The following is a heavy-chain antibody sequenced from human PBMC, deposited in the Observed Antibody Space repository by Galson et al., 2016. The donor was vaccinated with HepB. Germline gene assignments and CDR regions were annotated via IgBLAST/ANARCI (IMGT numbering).Heavy chain of an antibody. V-gene: IGHV1-18*01. CDR1: GYTFKSFG. CDR3: AREGWYLDY. CDR2: ISAHNGNT. Sequence: SVKVSCKASGYTFKSFGISWVRQAPGQGLEWLGWISAHNGNTNYAQTLQGRVTMTTDAFTTTAYMGLRSLRSDDTAVYYCAREGWYLDYWGQGTLVTVSS. D-gene: IGHD2-15*01. J-gene: IGHJ4*02.